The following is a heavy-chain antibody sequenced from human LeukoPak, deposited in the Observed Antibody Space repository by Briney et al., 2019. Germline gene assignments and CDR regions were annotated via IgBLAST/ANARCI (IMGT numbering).Heavy chain of an antibody. D-gene: IGHD4-17*01. CDR3: ASDYGDYVGGYFQH. Sequence: SETLSLTCTVSGGSISSYYWSWIRQPRGKGLEWIGYIYYSGSTNYNPSLKSRVTISVDTSKNQFSLKLSSVTAADTAVYYCASDYGDYVGGYFQHWGQGTLVTVSS. J-gene: IGHJ1*01. V-gene: IGHV4-59*01. CDR2: IYYSGST. CDR1: GGSISSYY.